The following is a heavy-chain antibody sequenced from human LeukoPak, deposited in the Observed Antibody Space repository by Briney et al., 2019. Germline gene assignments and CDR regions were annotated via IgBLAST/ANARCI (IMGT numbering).Heavy chain of an antibody. V-gene: IGHV1-18*01. Sequence: PGASVKVSCKASGYTFTSYGISWVRQAPGQGLEWMGLISAYNGNTNYAQKLQGRVTMTTDTSTSTAYMELRSLRSDDTAVYYCARDRPSYYYDTTSPLGYWGQGTLVTVSS. CDR2: ISAYNGNT. J-gene: IGHJ4*02. D-gene: IGHD3-22*01. CDR3: ARDRPSYYYDTTSPLGY. CDR1: GYTFTSYG.